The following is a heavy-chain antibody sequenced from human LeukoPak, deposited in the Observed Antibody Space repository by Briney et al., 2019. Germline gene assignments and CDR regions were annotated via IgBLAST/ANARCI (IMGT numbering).Heavy chain of an antibody. J-gene: IGHJ4*02. CDR2: ISGSGGST. V-gene: IGHV3-23*01. D-gene: IGHD6-19*01. Sequence: GGSLRLSCAASGFTFSSYDMSWVRQAPGKGMEWVSAISGSGGSTYYANSVKGRFTISRDNSKNTLYLQMNSLRAEDTAVYYCAKVMIGYSSDGNWGQGTLVTVSS. CDR3: AKVMIGYSSDGN. CDR1: GFTFSSYD.